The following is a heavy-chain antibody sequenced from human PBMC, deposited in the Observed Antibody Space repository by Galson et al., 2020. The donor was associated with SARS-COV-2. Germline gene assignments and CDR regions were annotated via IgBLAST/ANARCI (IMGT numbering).Heavy chain of an antibody. CDR3: VRSTNDYSDY. CDR2: ISSDGSNS. Sequence: GGSLRLSCAASGFTFSYYGMHWVRQAPGKGLEWVAVISSDGSNSRYADSVKGRFTISRDNSKNMVYLQMNSLRDDDTAVYYCVRSTNDYSDYWGQGTLVTVSS. J-gene: IGHJ4*02. D-gene: IGHD1-1*01. CDR1: GFTFSYYG. V-gene: IGHV3-30*03.